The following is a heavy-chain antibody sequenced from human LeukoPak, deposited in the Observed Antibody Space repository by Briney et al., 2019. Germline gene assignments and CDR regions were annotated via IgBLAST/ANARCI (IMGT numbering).Heavy chain of an antibody. CDR3: ARHNGDYPQRPLY. J-gene: IGHJ4*02. V-gene: IGHV4-39*01. D-gene: IGHD4-17*01. CDR1: GGPIGSSTYN. Sequence: SETLSLTCTVSGGPIGSSTYNWGWVRQPPGKGLEWIATIYYSGSTFYNPSLRSRVTISADTSKNQFSLRLKSVTAADTAVYYCARHNGDYPQRPLYWGQGTLVTVSS. CDR2: IYYSGST.